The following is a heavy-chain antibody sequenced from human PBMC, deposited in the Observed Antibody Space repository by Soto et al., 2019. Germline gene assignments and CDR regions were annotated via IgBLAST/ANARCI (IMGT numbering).Heavy chain of an antibody. Sequence: SETLSLTCTVSGGSISSGDHYWNWLRQTPGKGLEWIGYIYYSGSTYYNPSLKSRLAISVDTSKNQFSLTVNSVTAADTAVYYCARENIVVVPTAKGWFDPWGQGTLVTVSS. J-gene: IGHJ5*02. CDR1: GGSISSGDHY. CDR3: ARENIVVVPTAKGWFDP. CDR2: IYYSGST. D-gene: IGHD2-2*01. V-gene: IGHV4-30-4*01.